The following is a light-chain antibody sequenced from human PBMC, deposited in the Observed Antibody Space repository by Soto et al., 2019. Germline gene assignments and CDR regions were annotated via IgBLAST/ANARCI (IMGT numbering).Light chain of an antibody. V-gene: IGKV1-5*01. CDR3: HQVYTYPRT. CDR1: QNIRSR. J-gene: IGKJ1*01. Sequence: DFQMTQSPSTLSASVGDRVTITCRASQNIRSRLAWFQQKPGKAPKLLIFGASTLQNGVPARFSGGGFGTEFTLTITSLQPEDFATYYCHQVYTYPRTFGQGTKVDIK. CDR2: GAS.